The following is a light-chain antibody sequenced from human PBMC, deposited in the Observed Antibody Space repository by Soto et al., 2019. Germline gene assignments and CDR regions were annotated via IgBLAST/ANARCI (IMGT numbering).Light chain of an antibody. CDR1: QVVADTF. V-gene: IGKV3-20*01. CDR3: QQYGDSPRT. J-gene: IGKJ1*01. Sequence: EIVLTQSPDIVSLSPGERATLSCRASQVVADTFLAWYQQKPGQAPRLLIYGASSRATGIPDRFSGSGSWTDVSLTISRREQEDFAVYYCQQYGDSPRTFGQGTKVEIK. CDR2: GAS.